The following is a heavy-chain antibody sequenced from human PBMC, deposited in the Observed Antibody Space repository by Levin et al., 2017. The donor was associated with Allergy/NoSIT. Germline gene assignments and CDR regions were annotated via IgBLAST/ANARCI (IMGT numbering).Heavy chain of an antibody. D-gene: IGHD5-12*01. Sequence: PGESLKISCAASGFIFSDHYMDWVRQAPGKGLEWVGRIRNIANSYTTEYAASVKGRFTISRDDSKSSLSLQMNSLKTEDTAGYYCARRIVTTGGSESFDIWGQGTMVTVSS. V-gene: IGHV3-72*01. CDR2: IRNIANSYTT. CDR3: ARRIVTTGGSESFDI. J-gene: IGHJ3*02. CDR1: GFIFSDHY.